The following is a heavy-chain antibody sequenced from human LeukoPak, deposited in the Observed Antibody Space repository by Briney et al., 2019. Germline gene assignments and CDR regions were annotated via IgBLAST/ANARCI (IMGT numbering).Heavy chain of an antibody. D-gene: IGHD3-10*01. CDR3: AKDSGLRWIGENYYYMDV. CDR1: GFTFSSHG. Sequence: GGSLRLSCAASGFTFSSHGMSWVRQAPGKGLEWVSSISGSGGKTYYADSVKGRFTISKDNSKSTLNLQMNSLRAEDTAVYYCAKDSGLRWIGENYYYMDVWGKGTTVTISS. V-gene: IGHV3-23*01. J-gene: IGHJ6*03. CDR2: ISGSGGKT.